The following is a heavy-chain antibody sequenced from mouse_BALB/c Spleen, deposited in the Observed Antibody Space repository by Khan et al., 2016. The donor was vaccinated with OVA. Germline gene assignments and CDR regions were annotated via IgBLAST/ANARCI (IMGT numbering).Heavy chain of an antibody. V-gene: IGHV3-2*02. CDR1: GYSITSDYA. J-gene: IGHJ2*01. CDR2: ISYSGRT. Sequence: EVKLEVSGPGLVKPSQSLSLTCTVTGYSITSDYAWNWIRQFPGNKLEWMGYISYSGRTSYNPSLKSRISITRDTSKNQFFLQLNSVPTEDTATYYCARSVTITTVVATDFDYWGQGTTLTVSS. CDR3: ARSVTITTVVATDFDY. D-gene: IGHD1-1*01.